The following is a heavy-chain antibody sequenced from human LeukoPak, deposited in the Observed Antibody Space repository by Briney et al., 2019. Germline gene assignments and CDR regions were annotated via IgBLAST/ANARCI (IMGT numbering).Heavy chain of an antibody. D-gene: IGHD2-2*01. CDR2: IYYSGST. CDR1: GGSISSGDYY. J-gene: IGHJ5*02. CDR3: AREVVVVPAAPPTWFDP. Sequence: KPSETLSLTCTVSGGSISSGDYYWSWIRQPPGKGLEWIGYIYYSGSTYYNPSLKSRVTISVDTSKNQFSLKLSSVTAADTAVYYCAREVVVVPAAPPTWFDPWGQGTLVTVSS. V-gene: IGHV4-30-4*08.